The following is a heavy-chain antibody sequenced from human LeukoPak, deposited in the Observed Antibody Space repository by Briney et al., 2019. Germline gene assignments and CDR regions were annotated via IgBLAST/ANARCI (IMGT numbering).Heavy chain of an antibody. CDR3: ARGYCSTTSCWRDAFDI. V-gene: IGHV4-61*01. D-gene: IGHD2-2*01. J-gene: IGHJ3*02. Sequence: SETLSLNCTVSGYSIRSGYYWSWIRQPPGKELEWIGYIHYSGSTNYNPSLKSRVTRSADTSKNQFSLKLNSVTAADTALYYCARGYCSTTSCWRDAFDIWGQGTMVTVTS. CDR2: IHYSGST. CDR1: GYSIRSGYY.